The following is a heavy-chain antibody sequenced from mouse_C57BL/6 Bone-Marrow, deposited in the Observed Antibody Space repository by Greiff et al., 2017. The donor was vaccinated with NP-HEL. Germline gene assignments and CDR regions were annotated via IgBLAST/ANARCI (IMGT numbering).Heavy chain of an antibody. CDR1: GFSFNTYA. D-gene: IGHD4-1*01. Sequence: DVMLVESGGGLVQPKGSLKLSCAASGFSFNTYAMNWVRQAPGKGLEWVARIRSKSNNYATYYADSVKDRFTISRDDSESMLYLQMNNLKTEDTAMYYCVRHDLLTEFAYWGQGTLVTVSA. J-gene: IGHJ3*01. CDR3: VRHDLLTEFAY. V-gene: IGHV10-1*01. CDR2: IRSKSNNYAT.